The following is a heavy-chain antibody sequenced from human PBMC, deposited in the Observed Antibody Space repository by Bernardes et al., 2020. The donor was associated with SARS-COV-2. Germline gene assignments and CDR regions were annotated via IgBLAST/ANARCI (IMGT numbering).Heavy chain of an antibody. J-gene: IGHJ6*02. CDR2: MSSDGSIS. D-gene: IGHD2-2*01. Sequence: GGSLRLSCAASGFAFSNYTMHWVRQAPGKGLEWVAVMSSDGSISHYGDSVKGRFTISRDNSKKTLSLQMNTLRRGDTAKYYCAKEQSTSRKYGMDVWGQGTTVTVSS. V-gene: IGHV3-30*18. CDR3: AKEQSTSRKYGMDV. CDR1: GFAFSNYT.